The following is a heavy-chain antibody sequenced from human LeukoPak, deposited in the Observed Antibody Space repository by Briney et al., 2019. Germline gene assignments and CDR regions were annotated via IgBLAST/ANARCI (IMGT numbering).Heavy chain of an antibody. J-gene: IGHJ4*02. CDR2: IDYSGST. D-gene: IGHD3-16*01. Sequence: PSETLSLTCAVYGGSFSGYYWSWIRQPPGKGLEWIGYIDYSGSTNYNPSLKSRVTISVDTSQNQFSLKLSSVTAADTAVYYCARDRALGSGKYYFDYWGQGTLVTVSA. V-gene: IGHV4-59*01. CDR1: GGSFSGYY. CDR3: ARDRALGSGKYYFDY.